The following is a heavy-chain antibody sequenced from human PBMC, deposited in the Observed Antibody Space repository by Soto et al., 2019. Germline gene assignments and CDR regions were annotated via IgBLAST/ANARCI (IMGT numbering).Heavy chain of an antibody. D-gene: IGHD5-18*01. Sequence: GWSLRLSCAASGFTFISYAMSWVRQAPGKGLEWVSAISGSGGSTYYADSVKGRFTISRDNSKNTLYLQMNSLRAEDTAVYYCATGYSYGQRSAYYYGMDVWGQGTTVTVSS. CDR1: GFTFISYA. CDR3: ATGYSYGQRSAYYYGMDV. V-gene: IGHV3-23*01. CDR2: ISGSGGST. J-gene: IGHJ6*02.